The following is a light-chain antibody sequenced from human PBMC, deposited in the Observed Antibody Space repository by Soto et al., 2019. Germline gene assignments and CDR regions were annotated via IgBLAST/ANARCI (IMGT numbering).Light chain of an antibody. V-gene: IGKV3-20*01. J-gene: IGKJ2*01. CDR3: QQFPNSPLYT. CDR1: QSVKSGY. CDR2: GAS. Sequence: EIVLTQSPGTLSLSPGERATLSCRASQSVKSGYIAWYQQKAGQAPRLLIYGASTRATDFPDRFSGSGSGTDFTLTISRLEPEDFAVYYCHCQQFPNSPLYTFGQGTKLEI.